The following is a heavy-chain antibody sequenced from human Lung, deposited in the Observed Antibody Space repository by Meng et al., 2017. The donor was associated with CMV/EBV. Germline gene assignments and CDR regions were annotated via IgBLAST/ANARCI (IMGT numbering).Heavy chain of an antibody. CDR2: IYHSGST. CDR3: ARARFDY. CDR1: GYSISSGYY. Sequence: SXTLSLTCTVSGYSISSGYYWGWVRQPPGKGLEWIGSIYHSGSTYYNPSLKSRVTISVDTSKNQFSLKLSSVTAADTAVHYCARARFDYWGQGTLVTVSS. V-gene: IGHV4-38-2*02. J-gene: IGHJ4*02.